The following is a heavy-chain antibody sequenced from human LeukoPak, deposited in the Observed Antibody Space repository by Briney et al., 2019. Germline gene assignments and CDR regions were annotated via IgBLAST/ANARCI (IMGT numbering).Heavy chain of an antibody. Sequence: SETLSLTCTVSGGSISSSSYYWSWIRQPAGKGLEWIGRIYTSGSTNYNPSLKSRVTMSVDTSKTQFSLRLSSVTAADTAVYYCARGGRGYSYGTFDYWGQGTLVTVSS. CDR3: ARGGRGYSYGTFDY. D-gene: IGHD5-18*01. V-gene: IGHV4-61*02. CDR1: GGSISSSSYY. J-gene: IGHJ4*02. CDR2: IYTSGST.